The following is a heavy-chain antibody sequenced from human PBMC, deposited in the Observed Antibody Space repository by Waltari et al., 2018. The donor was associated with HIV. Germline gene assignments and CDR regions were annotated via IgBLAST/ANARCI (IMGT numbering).Heavy chain of an antibody. J-gene: IGHJ4*02. D-gene: IGHD3-10*02. CDR1: GYTFISHD. V-gene: IGHV1-8*01. Sequence: QVQLVQSGAEVKKPGASVKVSCKASGYTFISHDINWVRQAAGQGLEWMGWMNHNSSNTGYAQKFKGRVTLTRTTSMSTAYMELSSLKSEDTAIYYCARTRSGGFSPRFDYWGQGALVTVPS. CDR2: MNHNSSNT. CDR3: ARTRSGGFSPRFDY.